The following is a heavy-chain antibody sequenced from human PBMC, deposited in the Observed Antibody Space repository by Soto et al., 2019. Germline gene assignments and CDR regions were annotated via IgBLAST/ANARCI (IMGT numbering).Heavy chain of an antibody. CDR3: ARDSPDSNGSSVYDS. J-gene: IGHJ4*02. CDR1: GGSIGSGAFY. Sequence: SETLSLTCTVSGGSIGSGAFYWSWIRQPPAKGLEWIGSVHFSGITYYNPSLKSRLSMSVDTYKNQFSLNLNSVTAADTAVYYCARDSPDSNGSSVYDSWGQGALVTVSS. D-gene: IGHD3-22*01. CDR2: VHFSGIT. V-gene: IGHV4-30-4*01.